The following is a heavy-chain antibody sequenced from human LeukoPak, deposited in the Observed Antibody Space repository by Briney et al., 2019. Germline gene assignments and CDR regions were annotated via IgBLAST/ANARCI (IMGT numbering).Heavy chain of an antibody. Sequence: PGGSLRLSCAASGFAFNSYAMSWVRQAPGKGLEWVSAISGSGGSTYYADSVKGRFTISRDNSKNTLYLQMNSLRAEDTAVYYCARPPNYYDSSGYTYWGQGTLVSVSS. CDR3: ARPPNYYDSSGYTY. J-gene: IGHJ4*02. CDR1: GFAFNSYA. D-gene: IGHD3-22*01. V-gene: IGHV3-23*01. CDR2: ISGSGGST.